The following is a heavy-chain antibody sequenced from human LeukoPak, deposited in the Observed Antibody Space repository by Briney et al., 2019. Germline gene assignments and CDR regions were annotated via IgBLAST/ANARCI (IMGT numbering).Heavy chain of an antibody. CDR3: ARGGGYSYGPGYGMDV. CDR1: GFTFSSYA. D-gene: IGHD5-18*01. Sequence: GGSLRLSCAASGFTFSSYAMSWVRQAPGKGLECLSGISGSGGSTDYADSVKGRFTISRDNSKNTLYLRMNSLRAEDTAVYYCARGGGYSYGPGYGMDVWGQGTTVTVSS. J-gene: IGHJ6*02. V-gene: IGHV3-23*01. CDR2: ISGSGGST.